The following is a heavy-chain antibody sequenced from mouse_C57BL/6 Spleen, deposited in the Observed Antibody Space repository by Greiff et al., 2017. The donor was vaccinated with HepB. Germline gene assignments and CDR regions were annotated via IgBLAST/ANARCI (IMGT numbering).Heavy chain of an antibody. V-gene: IGHV1-55*01. CDR1: GYTFTSYW. CDR3: AITPVDSYYFDY. CDR2: IYPGSGST. J-gene: IGHJ2*01. D-gene: IGHD1-1*01. Sequence: QVQLQQPGAELVKPGASVKMSCKASGYTFTSYWITWVKQRPGQGLEWIGDIYPGSGSTNYNEKFKSKATLTVDTSSSTAYMQLSSLTSEDSAVYYCAITPVDSYYFDYWGQGTTLTVSS.